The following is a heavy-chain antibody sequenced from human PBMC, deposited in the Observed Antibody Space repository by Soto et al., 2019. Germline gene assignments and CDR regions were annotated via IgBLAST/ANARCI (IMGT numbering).Heavy chain of an antibody. D-gene: IGHD5-18*01. CDR3: AGPGYSSQDY. J-gene: IGHJ4*02. Sequence: EVQLLESGGGLVQPGGSLSLSCAASGFTFSSFALSWVRQAPGRGLEWVSAISGSGGGTDYADSVKGRFTISRDNSKNSLFLQMNSLRAEDTAVYYCAGPGYSSQDYWGQGTLVTVSS. CDR2: ISGSGGGT. CDR1: GFTFSSFA. V-gene: IGHV3-23*01.